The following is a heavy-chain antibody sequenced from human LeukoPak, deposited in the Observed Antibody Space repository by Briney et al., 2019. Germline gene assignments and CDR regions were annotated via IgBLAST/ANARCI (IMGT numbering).Heavy chain of an antibody. CDR2: ISSSSSTI. V-gene: IGHV3-48*01. CDR1: GFTFSSYS. Sequence: PGGSLRLSCAASGFTFSSYSMNWVRQAPGKGLEWVSYISSSSSTIYYADSVKGRFTISRDNAKNSLYLQMNSLGAEDTAVYYCASTGGRGYYYYMDVWGKGTTVTVSS. CDR3: ASTGGRGYYYYMDV. J-gene: IGHJ6*03. D-gene: IGHD2-8*02.